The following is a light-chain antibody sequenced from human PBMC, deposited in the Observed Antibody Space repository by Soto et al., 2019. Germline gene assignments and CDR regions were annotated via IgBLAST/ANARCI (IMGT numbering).Light chain of an antibody. CDR1: QSISSW. Sequence: DIQMTQSPSTLSASVGDRVTITCRASQSISSWLAWYQQKPGKVPKLLIYDASSLESGVPSRFSGSGSGTEFTLTISSLQPDDFATYYCQQYNSYSPWTFGQGTKMEIK. V-gene: IGKV1-5*01. J-gene: IGKJ1*01. CDR2: DAS. CDR3: QQYNSYSPWT.